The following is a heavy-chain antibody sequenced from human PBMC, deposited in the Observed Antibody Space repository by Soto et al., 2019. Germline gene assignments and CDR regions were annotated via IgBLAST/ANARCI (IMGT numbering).Heavy chain of an antibody. V-gene: IGHV1-69*12. D-gene: IGHD2-8*01. CDR1: GGTFRTAA. CDR2: IMPVFRTP. CDR3: ARDNDRPQLGGHYYYILDV. Sequence: QVQLEQSGAEVKKPGSSVKVSCKASGGTFRTAAISWVRQAPGQGLEWMGGIMPVFRTPDYAQKFQGRVTITADESTNTAYMELSGLRSDDTAVYYCARDNDRPQLGGHYYYILDVWGQGTTITVSS. J-gene: IGHJ6*02.